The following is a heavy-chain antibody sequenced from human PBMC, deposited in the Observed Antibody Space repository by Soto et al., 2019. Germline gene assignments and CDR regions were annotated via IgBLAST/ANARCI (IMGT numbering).Heavy chain of an antibody. Sequence: SETLSLTCTVSGGSISSSSYYWGWIRQPPGKGLEWIGSIYYSGSTYYNPSLKSRVTISVDTSKNQFSLKLSSVTAADTAVYYCARRPPSKRTAARGGTAFDYWGQGTLVTVSS. V-gene: IGHV4-39*01. CDR1: GGSISSSSYY. CDR3: ARRPPSKRTAARGGTAFDY. CDR2: IYYSGST. J-gene: IGHJ4*02. D-gene: IGHD6-13*01.